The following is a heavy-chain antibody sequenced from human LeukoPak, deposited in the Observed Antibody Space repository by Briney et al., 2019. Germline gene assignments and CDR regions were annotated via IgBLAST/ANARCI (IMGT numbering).Heavy chain of an antibody. V-gene: IGHV4-59*08. Sequence: RTSETLSLTCTVSGGSISSYYWSWIRQPPGKGLEWIGYIYYSGSTNYNPSLKSRVTISVDTSKNQFSLKLSSVTAADTAVYYCARRGCDILTGYYIFDYWGQGTLVTVSS. CDR2: IYYSGST. CDR3: ARRGCDILTGYYIFDY. J-gene: IGHJ4*02. CDR1: GGSISSYY. D-gene: IGHD3-9*01.